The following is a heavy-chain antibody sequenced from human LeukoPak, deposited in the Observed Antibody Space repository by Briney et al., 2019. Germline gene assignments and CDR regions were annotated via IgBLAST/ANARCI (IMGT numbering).Heavy chain of an antibody. D-gene: IGHD6-6*01. CDR1: GFTFSSYS. Sequence: GGSLRLSCAASGFTFSSYSMNWVRQAPGKGLEWVSSISSSSSYIYYADSVKGRFTISRDNSKNTLYLQMNSLRAEDTAIYYCSKDLRVYSSSPRNAFDIWGQGTMVTVSS. CDR2: ISSSSSYI. V-gene: IGHV3-21*04. J-gene: IGHJ3*02. CDR3: SKDLRVYSSSPRNAFDI.